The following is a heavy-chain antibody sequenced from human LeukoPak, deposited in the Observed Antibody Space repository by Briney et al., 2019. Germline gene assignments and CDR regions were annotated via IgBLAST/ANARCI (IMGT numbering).Heavy chain of an antibody. Sequence: ASVKVSCKASGYSFTTYYIHWVRQAPGQGLEWVGWINPNSGYTKYVQKFQGRVTMTMDTSISTVYMELSRLTYDDTAVYYCARGPDSAWQYPFDYWGQGTLVTVSS. CDR1: GYSFTTYY. D-gene: IGHD1-26*01. CDR3: ARGPDSAWQYPFDY. CDR2: INPNSGYT. V-gene: IGHV1-2*02. J-gene: IGHJ4*02.